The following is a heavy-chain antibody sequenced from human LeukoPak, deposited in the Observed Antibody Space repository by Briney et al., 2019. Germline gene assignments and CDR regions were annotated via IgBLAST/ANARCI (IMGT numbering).Heavy chain of an antibody. D-gene: IGHD5-18*01. V-gene: IGHV1-2*02. CDR1: GHTFTSYA. CDR2: INPNSGGT. J-gene: IGHJ4*02. CDR3: ASGGVTVYSYGPDY. Sequence: ASVKVSCKASGHTFTSYAMNWVRQAPGQGLEWMGWINPNSGGTKYAQKFQGRVTMTRDTSISTAYMELSSLTSDDTAVYYCASGGVTVYSYGPDYWGQGTLVAVSS.